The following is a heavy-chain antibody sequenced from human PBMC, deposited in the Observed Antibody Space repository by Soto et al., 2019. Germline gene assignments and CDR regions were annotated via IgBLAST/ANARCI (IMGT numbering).Heavy chain of an antibody. CDR1: GFTFSDYY. CDR3: AKDGTTLEATNFDY. J-gene: IGHJ4*02. Sequence: PGGSLRLSCAASGFTFSDYYMSWIRQAPGKGLEWVSYISSSGSTIYYADSVKGRFTISRDNAKNSLYLQMNSLRAEDTAVYYCAKDGTTLEATNFDYWGQGTLVTVSS. V-gene: IGHV3-11*01. D-gene: IGHD4-17*01. CDR2: ISSSGSTI.